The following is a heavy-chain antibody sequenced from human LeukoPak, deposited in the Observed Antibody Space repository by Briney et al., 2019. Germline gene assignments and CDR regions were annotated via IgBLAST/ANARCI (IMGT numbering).Heavy chain of an antibody. V-gene: IGHV3-23*01. CDR3: AKAAPYYYGSGSSQRLDY. CDR1: GFTFSSYA. J-gene: IGHJ4*02. CDR2: ISGSGGST. D-gene: IGHD3-10*01. Sequence: GGSLRLSCAASGFTFSSYAMSWVRQAPGKGLEWVSAISGSGGSTYYADSVKGRFTISRDNSKNTLYLQMNSLRAEDTAVYYCAKAAPYYYGSGSSQRLDYWGQGTLVTVSS.